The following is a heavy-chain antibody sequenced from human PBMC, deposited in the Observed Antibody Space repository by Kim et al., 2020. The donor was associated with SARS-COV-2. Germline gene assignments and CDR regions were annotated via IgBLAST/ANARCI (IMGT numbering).Heavy chain of an antibody. D-gene: IGHD6-6*01. CDR1: GGTFSSYA. Sequence: SVKVSCKASGGTFSSYAISWVRQAPGQGLEWMGGIIPIFGTANYAQKFQGRVTITADESTSTAYMELSSLRSEDTAVYYCASSHSPVKQLVAPGLHYYGMDVWGQGTTVTVSS. J-gene: IGHJ6*02. CDR2: IIPIFGTA. CDR3: ASSHSPVKQLVAPGLHYYGMDV. V-gene: IGHV1-69*13.